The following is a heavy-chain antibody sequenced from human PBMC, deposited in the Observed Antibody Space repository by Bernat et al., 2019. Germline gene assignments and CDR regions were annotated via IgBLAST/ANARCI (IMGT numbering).Heavy chain of an antibody. J-gene: IGHJ2*01. D-gene: IGHD5-24*01. Sequence: QVQLQDSGPGLVTPSETLSLTCTVSGCSISSYYWSWIRQPPGKGLEWIGYIYYSGSTNYNPSLKSRVTISVDTSKNQFSLKLSSVTAADTAVYYCASLGDGYKLVDLWGRGTLVTVSS. V-gene: IGHV4-59*08. CDR2: IYYSGST. CDR3: ASLGDGYKLVDL. CDR1: GCSISSYY.